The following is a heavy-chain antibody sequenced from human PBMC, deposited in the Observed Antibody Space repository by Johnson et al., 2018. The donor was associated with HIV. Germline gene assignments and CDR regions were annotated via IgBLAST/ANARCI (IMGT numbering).Heavy chain of an antibody. Sequence: VQLVESGGGLVQPGGSLRLSCVASGFTVSSNHMTWVRQAPGKGLEWVSVIYSGGSTDYADSLKGRFTISRDNSKNTLYLQMNSLRAEDTGVYYCARGRGPRSAFDFWGQGTMVTVSS. D-gene: IGHD1-26*01. V-gene: IGHV3-66*02. J-gene: IGHJ3*01. CDR2: IYSGGST. CDR1: GFTVSSNH. CDR3: ARGRGPRSAFDF.